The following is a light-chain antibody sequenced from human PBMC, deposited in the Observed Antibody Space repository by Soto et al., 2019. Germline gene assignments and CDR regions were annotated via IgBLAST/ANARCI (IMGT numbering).Light chain of an antibody. Sequence: QSVLAQPASVSGSPGQSITISCSGTSSDVGAHNLVSWYQQFPGKAPKLMIFEVNQRPSGVSSRFSGSKSGSTASLTISGLQADDEADYYCCSFAGGRNVFGPGTKVTVL. CDR2: EVN. J-gene: IGLJ1*01. V-gene: IGLV2-23*02. CDR3: CSFAGGRNV. CDR1: SSDVGAHNL.